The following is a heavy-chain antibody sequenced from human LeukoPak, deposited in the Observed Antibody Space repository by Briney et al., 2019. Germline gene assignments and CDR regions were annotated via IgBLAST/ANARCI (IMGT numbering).Heavy chain of an antibody. J-gene: IGHJ4*02. CDR3: ARGYCSSTSCYYFDY. D-gene: IGHD2-2*01. V-gene: IGHV3-74*01. CDR2: INSDGSST. CDR1: GFTFDDYG. Sequence: GGSLRLSCAASGFTFDDYGMSWVRQAPGKGLVWVSRINSDGSSTSYADSVKGRFTISRDNAKNTLYLQMNSLRAEDTAVYYCARGYCSSTSCYYFDYWGQGTLVTVSS.